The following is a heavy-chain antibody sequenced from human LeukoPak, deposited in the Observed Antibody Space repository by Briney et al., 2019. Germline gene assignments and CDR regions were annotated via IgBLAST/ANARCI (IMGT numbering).Heavy chain of an antibody. V-gene: IGHV1-18*01. Sequence: AASVKVSCKASGYTFTSYGISWVRQAPGQGLEWMGWISAYNGNTNYAQKLQGRVTMTTDTSTSTAYMELRSLRSDDTAVYYCAREGQLLWGGLQYYYYGMDVWGQGTTVTVSS. CDR1: GYTFTSYG. CDR2: ISAYNGNT. CDR3: AREGQLLWGGLQYYYYGMDV. J-gene: IGHJ6*02. D-gene: IGHD2-2*01.